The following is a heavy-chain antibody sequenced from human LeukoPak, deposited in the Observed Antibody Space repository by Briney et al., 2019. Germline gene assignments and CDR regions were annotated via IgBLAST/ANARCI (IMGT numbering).Heavy chain of an antibody. J-gene: IGHJ3*02. V-gene: IGHV3-48*03. D-gene: IGHD2-2*01. CDR3: AREGGYCSSTTCRAFDI. CDR2: ISSSGSTI. Sequence: PGGSLRLSCAASGFTFSSYEMNWVRQAPGKGLEWVSYISSSGSTIYYADSVKGRFTISKDNAKNSLYLQMNSLRAEDTAVYYCAREGGYCSSTTCRAFDIWGQGTMVTVSS. CDR1: GFTFSSYE.